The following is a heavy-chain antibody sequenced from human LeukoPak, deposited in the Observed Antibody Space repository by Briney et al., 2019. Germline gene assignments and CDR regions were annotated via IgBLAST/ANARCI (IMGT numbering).Heavy chain of an antibody. CDR1: GGSISSGSYY. V-gene: IGHV4-61*02. CDR3: ARDSRSLYDFWSGYYNSWFDP. CDR2: IYTSGST. J-gene: IGHJ5*02. Sequence: SETLSLTCTVSGGSISSGSYYWSWIRQPPGKGLECIGRIYTSGSTNYNPSLKSRVTISVDTSKNQFSLRLSSVTAADTAVYYCARDSRSLYDFWSGYYNSWFDPWGQGTLVTVSS. D-gene: IGHD3-3*01.